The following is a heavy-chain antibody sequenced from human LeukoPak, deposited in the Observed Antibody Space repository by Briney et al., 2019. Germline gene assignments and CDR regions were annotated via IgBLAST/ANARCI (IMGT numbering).Heavy chain of an antibody. CDR1: GGSFSGYY. Sequence: SETLSLTCAVYGGSFSGYYWSWIRQPPGRGLEWIGEINHSGSTNYNPSLKSRVTISVDTSKNQFSLKLSSVTAADTAVYYCARRRCCSSSWYYYYYYMDVWGKGTTVTVSS. J-gene: IGHJ6*03. V-gene: IGHV4-34*01. D-gene: IGHD6-13*01. CDR3: ARRRCCSSSWYYYYYYMDV. CDR2: INHSGST.